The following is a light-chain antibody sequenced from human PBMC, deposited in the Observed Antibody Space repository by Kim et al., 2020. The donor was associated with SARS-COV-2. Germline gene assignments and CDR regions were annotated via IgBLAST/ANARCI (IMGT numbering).Light chain of an antibody. V-gene: IGKV3-11*01. CDR2: DAS. CDR3: QQRRNWPPWT. J-gene: IGKJ1*01. Sequence: CPGERATLSCKGSQSVSSYLAWYQQKPDQAPRLLIYDASNRATGIPARFSGSGAGTDFTLTISSLEPEDLAVYYCQQRRNWPPWTFGQGTKVDIK. CDR1: QSVSSY.